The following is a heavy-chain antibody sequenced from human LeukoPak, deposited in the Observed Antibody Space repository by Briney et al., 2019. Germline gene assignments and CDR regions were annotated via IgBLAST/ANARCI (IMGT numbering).Heavy chain of an antibody. CDR2: VATYNGNT. Sequence: ASVKVSCKASGYTLTNYAISWVRQAPGQGLEWMGWVATYNGNTNYAQRLQGRVTMTTDTSTNTAYMEVRSLRSDDTAVYYCARRAMADYWGQGTLVTVSS. CDR1: GYTLTNYA. CDR3: ARRAMADY. V-gene: IGHV1-18*01. J-gene: IGHJ4*02. D-gene: IGHD2-8*01.